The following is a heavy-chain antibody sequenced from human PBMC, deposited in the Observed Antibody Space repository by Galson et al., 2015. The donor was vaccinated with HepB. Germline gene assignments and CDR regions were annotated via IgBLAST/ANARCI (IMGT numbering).Heavy chain of an antibody. Sequence: PALVKPTQTLTLTCTFSGFSLSTSGMRTSWIRQPPGKALEWLARIDWDDDKFYRTSLKTRLTISKDTSKNQEVLTMTNMDPVDTATYYCARMRSGAFDIWGQGTMVTVSS. J-gene: IGHJ3*02. CDR2: IDWDDDK. CDR1: GFSLSTSGMR. CDR3: ARMRSGAFDI. V-gene: IGHV2-70*04. D-gene: IGHD3-10*01.